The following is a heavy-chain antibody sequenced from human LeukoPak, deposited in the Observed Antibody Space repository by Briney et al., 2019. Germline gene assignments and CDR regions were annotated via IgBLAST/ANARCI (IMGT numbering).Heavy chain of an antibody. CDR2: ISSSSGYI. D-gene: IGHD3-16*01. Sequence: KTGGSLRLSCAASGFSFSGYSMNWVRQAPGKGLEWVSSISSSSGYIHYADSVKGRFTISRDNGKNSLYLQMSSLRAEDTAVYYCARWGTRDSFDIWGQGTMVTVSS. CDR3: ARWGTRDSFDI. J-gene: IGHJ3*02. CDR1: GFSFSGYS. V-gene: IGHV3-21*06.